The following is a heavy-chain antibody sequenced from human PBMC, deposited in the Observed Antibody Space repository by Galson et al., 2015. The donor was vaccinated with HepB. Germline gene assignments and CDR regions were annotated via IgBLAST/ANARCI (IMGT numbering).Heavy chain of an antibody. CDR2: ISYDGSNK. V-gene: IGHV3-30*18. Sequence: SLRLSCAASGFTFSSYGMHWVRQAPGKGLEWVAVISYDGSNKYYADSVKGRFTISRDNSKNTLYLQMNSLRAEDTAVYYCAKDSGSYSPADYWGQGTLVTVSS. J-gene: IGHJ4*02. D-gene: IGHD1-26*01. CDR1: GFTFSSYG. CDR3: AKDSGSYSPADY.